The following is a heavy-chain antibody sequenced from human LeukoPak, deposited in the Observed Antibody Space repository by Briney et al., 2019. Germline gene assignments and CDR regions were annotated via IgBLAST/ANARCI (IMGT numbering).Heavy chain of an antibody. D-gene: IGHD6-13*01. Sequence: GGPLRLSCAVSGLTFSSYALSWVRQAPGKGLEWVSAISGSGGSTYYADSVKGRLTISRDNSKNTLYLQMNSLRAEDTAVFYCTTSPSFGSSWYTFNYWGQGTLVTVSS. CDR2: ISGSGGST. CDR1: GLTFSSYA. CDR3: TTSPSFGSSWYTFNY. V-gene: IGHV3-23*01. J-gene: IGHJ4*02.